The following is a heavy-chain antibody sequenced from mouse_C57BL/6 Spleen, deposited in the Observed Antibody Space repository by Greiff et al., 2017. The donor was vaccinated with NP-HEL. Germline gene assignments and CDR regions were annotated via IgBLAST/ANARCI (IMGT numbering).Heavy chain of an antibody. CDR3: ARSGALWYFDV. CDR1: GYTFTSYW. CDR2: IDPNSGGT. Sequence: QVQLQQPGAELVKPGASVKLSCKASGYTFTSYWMHWVKQRPGRGLEWIGRIDPNSGGTKYNEKFKSKATLTVDKPSSTANMQLSSLTSEDSAVDYCARSGALWYFDVWGTGTTVTVSS. V-gene: IGHV1-72*01. J-gene: IGHJ1*03.